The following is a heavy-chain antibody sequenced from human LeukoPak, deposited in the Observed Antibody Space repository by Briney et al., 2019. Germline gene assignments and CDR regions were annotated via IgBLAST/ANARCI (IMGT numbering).Heavy chain of an antibody. CDR1: GFTFSSYS. J-gene: IGHJ1*01. CDR2: ISGSSAYI. D-gene: IGHD1-1*01. CDR3: ARDLLTSQVNDQYFQY. V-gene: IGHV3-21*01. Sequence: GGSLRLSCSASGFTFSSYSMNWVRQAPGKGLEWVSCISGSSAYIHYADSVKGRFTISRDNAKNSVYLQMNSLRAEDTAVYYCARDLLTSQVNDQYFQYWGQGTLVTVSS.